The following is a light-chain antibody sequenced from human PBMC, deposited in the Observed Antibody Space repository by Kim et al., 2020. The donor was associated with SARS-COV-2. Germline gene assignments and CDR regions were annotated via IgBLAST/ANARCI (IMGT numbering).Light chain of an antibody. V-gene: IGKV3-15*01. CDR3: QQYNNWPPWT. Sequence: PRDRATLSCRASRRVSSNLAWYQQKPGQAPRLLIYGASTRATGIPARFSGSGSGTEFTLTISSLQSEDFAVYYCQQYNNWPPWTFGQGTKVDIK. CDR2: GAS. CDR1: RRVSSN. J-gene: IGKJ1*01.